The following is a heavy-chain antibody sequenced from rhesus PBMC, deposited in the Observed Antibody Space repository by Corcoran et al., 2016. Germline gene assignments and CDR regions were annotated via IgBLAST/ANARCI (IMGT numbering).Heavy chain of an antibody. CDR2: ISNGGGST. J-gene: IGHJ3*01. Sequence: EVQLVESGGGLVQPGGSLRLSCAASGFTFSSYGMSWVRQAPGKGLEWVSYISNGGGSTYYADSVKGRFTISREHSNTTLSLQMNSRRAEDTAVYYCAKDRDAFDFWGQGLRVTVSS. CDR3: AKDRDAFDF. CDR1: GFTFSSYG. V-gene: IGHV3S5*01.